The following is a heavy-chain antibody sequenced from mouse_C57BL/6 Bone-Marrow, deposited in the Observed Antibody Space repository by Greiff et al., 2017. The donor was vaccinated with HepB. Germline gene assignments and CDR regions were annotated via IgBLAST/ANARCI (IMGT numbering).Heavy chain of an antibody. J-gene: IGHJ4*01. CDR2: ISDGGSYT. CDR1: GFTFSSYA. CDR3: ARDRFYYGSFYYAMDY. V-gene: IGHV5-4*01. D-gene: IGHD1-1*01. Sequence: DVMLVESGGGLVKPGGSLKLSCAASGFTFSSYAMSWVRQTPEKRLEWVATISDGGSYTYYPDNVKGRFTISRDNAKNNLYLQMSHLKSEDTAMYYCARDRFYYGSFYYAMDYWGQGTSVTVSS.